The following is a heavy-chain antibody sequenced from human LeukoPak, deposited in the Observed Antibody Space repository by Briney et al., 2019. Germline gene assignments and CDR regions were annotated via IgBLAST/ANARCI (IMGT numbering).Heavy chain of an antibody. D-gene: IGHD3-22*01. J-gene: IGHJ3*02. CDR2: ISYDGSNK. CDR1: GFTFSSYA. Sequence: GGSLRLSCAASGFTFSSYAMHWVRQAPGKGLEWVAVISYDGSNKYYADSVKGRFTISRDNSKNTLYLQMNGLRAEDTAVYYCARGGGLGVVVRTAKTFDIWGQGTMVTVSS. CDR3: ARGGGLGVVVRTAKTFDI. V-gene: IGHV3-30-3*01.